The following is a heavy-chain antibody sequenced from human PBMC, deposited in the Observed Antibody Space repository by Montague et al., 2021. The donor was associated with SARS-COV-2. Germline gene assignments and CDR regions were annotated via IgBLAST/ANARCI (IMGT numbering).Heavy chain of an antibody. CDR1: GGSISSYY. CDR2: IYYSGST. Sequence: SETLSLTCTVSGGSISSYYWSWIRQPPGKGLEWIWYIYYSGSTNYNPSLKSRVTISVDTSKNQFSLKLSSVTAADTAVYYCARDSDYYDSSAGYYYGMDVWGQGTTVTVSS. D-gene: IGHD3-22*01. J-gene: IGHJ6*02. V-gene: IGHV4-59*01. CDR3: ARDSDYYDSSAGYYYGMDV.